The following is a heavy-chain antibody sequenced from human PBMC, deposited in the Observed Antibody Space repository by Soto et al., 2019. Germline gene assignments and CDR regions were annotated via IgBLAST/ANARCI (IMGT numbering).Heavy chain of an antibody. CDR1: GYTFIHYY. CDR3: ARSLLQGDF. D-gene: IGHD2-21*01. Sequence: QVQLVQSGAEVKKPGASVKVSCKASGYTFIHYYIHWVRQAPGQGLEWMAIINPNGGSTNYAQKFQGRVTVTSNTSTSTVSMELNSLGSDDTAVYFCARSLLQGDFWGQGTVVTVSP. V-gene: IGHV1-46*01. CDR2: INPNGGST. J-gene: IGHJ4*02.